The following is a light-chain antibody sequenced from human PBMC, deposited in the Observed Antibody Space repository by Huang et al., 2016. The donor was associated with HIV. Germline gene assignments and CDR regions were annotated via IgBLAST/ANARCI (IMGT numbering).Light chain of an antibody. CDR2: SAS. CDR1: QDINTY. V-gene: IGKV1D-8*02. Sequence: GDRVTINCRVSQDINTYLAWYQQKPGKDPELIIYSASVLQNGVPSRFNGSGSGTQFTLTINSLQTEDFATYYCQQYHAFPLTFGAGTKVEI. CDR3: QQYHAFPLT. J-gene: IGKJ4*01.